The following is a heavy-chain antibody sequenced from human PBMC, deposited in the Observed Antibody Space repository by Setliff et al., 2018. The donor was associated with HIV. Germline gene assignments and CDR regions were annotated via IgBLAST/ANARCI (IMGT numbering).Heavy chain of an antibody. D-gene: IGHD3-10*01. CDR3: ARLNGSGSP. CDR2: MYSSGTT. V-gene: IGHV4-39*01. J-gene: IGHJ5*02. Sequence: PSETLSLTCTVSGASLSRSTYYWGWIRQPPGKGLEWIGTMYSSGTTYYNPSLKSRVTISVDTAKNQFSLKLSSVTAADTAVYYCARLNGSGSPWGQGTLVTVSS. CDR1: GASLSRSTYY.